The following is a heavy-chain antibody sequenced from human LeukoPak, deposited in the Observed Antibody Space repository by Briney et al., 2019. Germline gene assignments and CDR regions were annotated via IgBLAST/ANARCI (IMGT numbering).Heavy chain of an antibody. Sequence: SETLSLTCTVSGGSISSSSYYWGWIRQPPGKGLEWIGSIYYSGSTYYNPSLKSRVTISVDTSKNQFSLKLSSVTAADTAVYYCARIMEAITDTCYFDYWGQGTLVTVSS. CDR2: IYYSGST. D-gene: IGHD3-16*01. CDR3: ARIMEAITDTCYFDY. V-gene: IGHV4-39*07. CDR1: GGSISSSSYY. J-gene: IGHJ4*02.